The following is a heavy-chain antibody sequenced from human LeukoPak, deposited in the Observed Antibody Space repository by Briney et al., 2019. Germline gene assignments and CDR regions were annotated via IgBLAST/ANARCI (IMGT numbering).Heavy chain of an antibody. CDR2: ISYDGSNK. CDR1: GFTFSSYA. Sequence: PGGSLRLSCAASGFTFSSYAMHWVRQAPGKGLEWVAVISYDGSNKYYADSVRGRFTISRDNSKNTLYLQMSSLGAEDTAVYYCAASLPNIVVVPAAKGPFGSWGQGTLVTVSS. J-gene: IGHJ5*02. D-gene: IGHD2-2*01. CDR3: AASLPNIVVVPAAKGPFGS. V-gene: IGHV3-30-3*01.